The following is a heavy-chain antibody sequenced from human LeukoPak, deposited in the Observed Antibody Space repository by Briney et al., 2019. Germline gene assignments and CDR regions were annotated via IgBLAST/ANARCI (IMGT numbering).Heavy chain of an antibody. CDR2: IIPIFGTA. Sequence: SVKVSCKASGGTFSSYAISWVRQAPGQGLEWMGGIIPIFGTANYAQKFQGRVTITADKSTSTAYMELSSLRSEDTAVYYCARVVYVDIVATDAFDIWGQGTMVTVSS. D-gene: IGHD5-12*01. V-gene: IGHV1-69*06. J-gene: IGHJ3*02. CDR1: GGTFSSYA. CDR3: ARVVYVDIVATDAFDI.